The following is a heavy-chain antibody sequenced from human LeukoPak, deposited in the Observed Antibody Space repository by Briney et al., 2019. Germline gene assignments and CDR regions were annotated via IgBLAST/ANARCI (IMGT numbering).Heavy chain of an antibody. CDR2: INGDGRTT. J-gene: IGHJ4*02. V-gene: IGHV3-74*01. CDR1: GFTFSRYW. CDR3: AKGGLRVTDY. D-gene: IGHD5/OR15-5a*01. Sequence: GGSLRLSCAASGFTFSRYWMHWVRQAPGKGLVWVSRINGDGRTTNYADSVKGRFTISRDNAKDTLYLQMNSLRAEDTAVYYCAKGGLRVTDYWGQGTLVTVSS.